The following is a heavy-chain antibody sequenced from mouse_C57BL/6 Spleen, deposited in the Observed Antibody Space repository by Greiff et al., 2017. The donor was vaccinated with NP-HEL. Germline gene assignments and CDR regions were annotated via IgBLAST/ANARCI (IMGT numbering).Heavy chain of an antibody. Sequence: QVQLQQPGAELVKPGASVKMSCKASGYTFTSYWITWVKQRPGQGLEWIGDIYPGSGSTNYNEKFKSKATLTVDKPSSTAYMQLSSLTSEDSAVYYCARWLYSNYVNYAMDYWGQGTSVTVSS. CDR3: ARWLYSNYVNYAMDY. D-gene: IGHD2-5*01. J-gene: IGHJ4*01. V-gene: IGHV1-55*01. CDR2: IYPGSGST. CDR1: GYTFTSYW.